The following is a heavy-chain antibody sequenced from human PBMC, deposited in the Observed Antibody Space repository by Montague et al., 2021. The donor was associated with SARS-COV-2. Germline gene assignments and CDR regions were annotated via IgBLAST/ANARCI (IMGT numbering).Heavy chain of an antibody. Sequence: SETLSLTCTVSGGSISSYYWSWIRQPPGKGLEWIGYIYYSGCTNYNPSLKSRVTISVDTSKNQFSLKLSSVTAADTAVYYCARRALGYCSGGSCYSGFDYWGQGTLVTVSS. CDR1: GGSISSYY. V-gene: IGHV4-59*01. CDR3: ARRALGYCSGGSCYSGFDY. CDR2: IYYSGCT. D-gene: IGHD2-15*01. J-gene: IGHJ4*02.